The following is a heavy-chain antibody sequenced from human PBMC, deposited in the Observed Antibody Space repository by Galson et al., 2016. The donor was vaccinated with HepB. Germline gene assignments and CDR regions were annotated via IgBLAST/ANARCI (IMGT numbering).Heavy chain of an antibody. Sequence: SLRLSCAVSGFTFSNYAIHWIRQPPGKGPEWVAVISNDGSKTDYGDPVEGRFTISRDNSKSTMYLQMNSLRPEDTAVYFCARDARSVVGNSIQARFDFWGQGTLVTVSS. D-gene: IGHD2-2*01. V-gene: IGHV3-30*03. CDR2: ISNDGSKT. CDR3: ARDARSVVGNSIQARFDF. J-gene: IGHJ5*01. CDR1: GFTFSNYA.